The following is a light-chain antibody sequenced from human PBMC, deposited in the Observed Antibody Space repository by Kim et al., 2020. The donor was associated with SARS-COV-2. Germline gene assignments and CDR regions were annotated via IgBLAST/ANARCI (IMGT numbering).Light chain of an antibody. J-gene: IGKJ2*01. Sequence: DIQMTQSPSTLSASVGDRVTITCRASQSISSWLAWYQQKPGKAPKLLIYKASSLESGVPSRFSGSGSGTEFTLTISSLRPDDFATYYCQQYNSYSPVTFGQGTKLEI. CDR3: QQYNSYSPVT. CDR1: QSISSW. CDR2: KAS. V-gene: IGKV1-5*03.